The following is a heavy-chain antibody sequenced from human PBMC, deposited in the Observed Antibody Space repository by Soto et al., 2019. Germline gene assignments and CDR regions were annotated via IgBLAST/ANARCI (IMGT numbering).Heavy chain of an antibody. V-gene: IGHV4-30-4*01. CDR1: GGSMSSGDYY. CDR3: ARGYGRNFDY. CDR2: IYYSGST. J-gene: IGHJ4*02. Sequence: TLSLTCTVSGGSMSSGDYYWSWIRQPPGKGLEWIGDIYYSGSTYYNPSLKSRIIISVDTSKNQFSLKLSSVTAADTAVYYCARGYGRNFDYWGQGTLVTVSS. D-gene: IGHD5-18*01.